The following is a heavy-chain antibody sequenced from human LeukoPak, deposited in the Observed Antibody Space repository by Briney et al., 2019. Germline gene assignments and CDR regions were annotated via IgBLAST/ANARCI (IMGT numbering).Heavy chain of an antibody. V-gene: IGHV1-8*03. D-gene: IGHD3-3*01. CDR3: ARGRLGRFLEWLFYMDV. Sequence: ASVKVSCKASGYTFTGYYMHWVRQAPGQGLEWMGRINPNSGNTGYAQKFQGRVTITRNTSISTAYMELSSLRSEDTAVYYCARGRLGRFLEWLFYMDVWGKGTTVTVSS. CDR1: GYTFTGYY. J-gene: IGHJ6*03. CDR2: INPNSGNT.